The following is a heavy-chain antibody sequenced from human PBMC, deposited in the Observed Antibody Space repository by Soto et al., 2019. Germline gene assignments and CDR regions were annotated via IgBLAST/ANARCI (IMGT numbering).Heavy chain of an antibody. CDR1: GSTFTDFT. CDR2: ISGDGLST. Sequence: GALRLSCAGPGSTFTDFTMTWVRQAPGKGLEWVSAISGDGLSTYYAGSVKGRFTISRDNSKTTLYLQMNSLRAEDTAVYYCARRPDAFDIWGRGTMVTVSS. CDR3: ARRPDAFDI. J-gene: IGHJ3*02. V-gene: IGHV3-23*01.